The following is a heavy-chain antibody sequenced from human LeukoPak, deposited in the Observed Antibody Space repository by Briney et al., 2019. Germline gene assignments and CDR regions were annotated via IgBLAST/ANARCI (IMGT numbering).Heavy chain of an antibody. CDR1: GGSISSGGYS. J-gene: IGHJ4*02. Sequence: PSETLSLTCAVSGGSISSGGYSWSWIRQPPGKGLEWIGDIYYSGSTYYNPSLTSRVTISVDTSKKQFSLKLSSVTAADTAVYYCARARITIFGVVIIRGPFDYWGQGTLVTVSS. V-gene: IGHV4-30-4*07. D-gene: IGHD3-3*01. CDR2: IYYSGST. CDR3: ARARITIFGVVIIRGPFDY.